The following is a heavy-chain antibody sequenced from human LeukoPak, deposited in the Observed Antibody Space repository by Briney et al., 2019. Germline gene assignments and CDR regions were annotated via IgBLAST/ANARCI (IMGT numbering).Heavy chain of an antibody. CDR3: ARESWYFDY. D-gene: IGHD6-13*01. J-gene: IGHJ4*02. Sequence: ASVKVSCKASGYTFTSYYMHWVRQAPGQGLEWMGIINPSGGSTSYAQKFQGRVTITADKSTSTAYMELSSLRSEDTAVYYCARESWYFDYWGQGTLVTVSS. V-gene: IGHV1-46*01. CDR2: INPSGGST. CDR1: GYTFTSYY.